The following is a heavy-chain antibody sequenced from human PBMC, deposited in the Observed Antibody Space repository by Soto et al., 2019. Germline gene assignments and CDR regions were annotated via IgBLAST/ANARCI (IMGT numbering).Heavy chain of an antibody. CDR1: GFTFSSYW. CDR2: INSDGSST. Sequence: EVQLVESGGGLVQPGGSLRLSCAASGFTFSSYWMHWVRQAPGKGLVWVSRINSDGSSTSYADSVKGRFTISRDNAKNKLYLQMNSLRAEDTAVYYCVRTSVVVAAATREDYWGQGTLVTVSS. CDR3: VRTSVVVAAATREDY. V-gene: IGHV3-74*01. D-gene: IGHD2-15*01. J-gene: IGHJ4*02.